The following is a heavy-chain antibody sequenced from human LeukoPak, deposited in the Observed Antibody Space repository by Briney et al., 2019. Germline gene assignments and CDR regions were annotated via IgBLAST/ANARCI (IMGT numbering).Heavy chain of an antibody. CDR3: ARRTGASMTTVTMYWFDP. Sequence: SETLSLTCAVYGGSFSGYYWSWIRQPPGKGLEWIGEINHSGSTNYNPSLKSRVTISVDTSKNQFSLKLSSVTAADTAVYYCARRTGASMTTVTMYWFDPWGQGTLVTVSS. CDR1: GGSFSGYY. J-gene: IGHJ5*02. D-gene: IGHD4-17*01. V-gene: IGHV4-34*01. CDR2: INHSGST.